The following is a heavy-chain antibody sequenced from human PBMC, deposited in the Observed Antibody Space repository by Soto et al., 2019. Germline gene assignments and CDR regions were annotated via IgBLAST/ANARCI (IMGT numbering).Heavy chain of an antibody. J-gene: IGHJ3*02. V-gene: IGHV4-59*08. CDR2: IYYSGST. Sequence: SETLSLTCTVSGGSISSYYWSWIRQPPGKGLEWIGYIYYSGSTNYNPSLKSRVTISVDTSKNQFSLKLSSVTAADTAVYYCAGRGEHDSSRYLRLHAFDIWGQGTMVTVSS. CDR1: GGSISSYY. D-gene: IGHD3-22*01. CDR3: AGRGEHDSSRYLRLHAFDI.